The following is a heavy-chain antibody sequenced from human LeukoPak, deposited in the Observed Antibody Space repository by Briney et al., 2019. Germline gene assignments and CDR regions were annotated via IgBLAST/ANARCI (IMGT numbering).Heavy chain of an antibody. CDR2: IYYSGST. V-gene: IGHV4-59*01. Sequence: SETLSLTCTVSGGSISSYYWSWIRQPPGKGLEWIGYIYYSGSTNYNPSLKSRVTISVDTSKNQFSLKLSSVTAADTAVYYCASIAAAGTPYFDYWGQGTLVTVFS. CDR1: GGSISSYY. CDR3: ASIAAAGTPYFDY. J-gene: IGHJ4*02. D-gene: IGHD6-13*01.